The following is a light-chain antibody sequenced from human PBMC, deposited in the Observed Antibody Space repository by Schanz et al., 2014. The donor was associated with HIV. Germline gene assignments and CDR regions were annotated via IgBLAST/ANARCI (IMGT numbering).Light chain of an antibody. CDR3: AAWDVLLNGPV. CDR2: SDT. CDR1: SSNIGSNT. Sequence: QSVLTQPPSASGTPGQTVTISCSGSSSNIGSNTVHWYQQLPGTAPKLLFYSDTERPSGVPDRFSASKSATSASLGISGLQSEDEADYYCAAWDVLLNGPVFGGGTQLTVL. J-gene: IGLJ7*01. V-gene: IGLV1-44*01.